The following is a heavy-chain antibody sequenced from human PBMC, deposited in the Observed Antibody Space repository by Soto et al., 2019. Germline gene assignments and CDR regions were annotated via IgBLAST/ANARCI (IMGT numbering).Heavy chain of an antibody. CDR2: IRSKSSGGTT. CDR3: TRDTLAVAGGP. CDR1: GFTFGDYA. J-gene: IGHJ5*02. D-gene: IGHD6-19*01. V-gene: IGHV3-49*04. Sequence: GGSQRLSCTASGFTFGDYAMSWVRQAPGKGLEWVGFIRSKSSGGTTDYAASVKGRFTISRDDSKSIAYLQMNSLKTEDTAVYYCTRDTLAVAGGPWGQGTLVTVSS.